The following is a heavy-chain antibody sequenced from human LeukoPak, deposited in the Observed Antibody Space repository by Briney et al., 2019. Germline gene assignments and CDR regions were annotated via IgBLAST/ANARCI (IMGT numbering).Heavy chain of an antibody. J-gene: IGHJ4*02. Sequence: PGGSLRLSCAASGFTFSSYAMSWVRQAPGKGLEWVSAISGSGGSTYYADSVKGRFTISRDNSKNTLYLQMNSLRAEDTAVYYCAKGSVGATMPGDFDYWGQGTLVTVSS. D-gene: IGHD1-26*01. V-gene: IGHV3-23*01. CDR2: ISGSGGST. CDR3: AKGSVGATMPGDFDY. CDR1: GFTFSSYA.